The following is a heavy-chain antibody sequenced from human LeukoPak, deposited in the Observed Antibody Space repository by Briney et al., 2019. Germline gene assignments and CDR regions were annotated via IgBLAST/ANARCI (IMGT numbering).Heavy chain of an antibody. CDR1: GGPFSGYY. D-gene: IGHD1-14*01. J-gene: IGHJ6*03. V-gene: IGHV4-34*01. CDR3: AKPGGFFPYYMDV. Sequence: SETLSLTCAVSGGPFSGYYWTWIRQSPGKGLEWIGEIDRSGGTHNNPSLRSRVTISVDTSKSQFSLKLTSVTAADTGVYYCAKPGGFFPYYMDVWGKGTTVTVSS. CDR2: IDRSGGT.